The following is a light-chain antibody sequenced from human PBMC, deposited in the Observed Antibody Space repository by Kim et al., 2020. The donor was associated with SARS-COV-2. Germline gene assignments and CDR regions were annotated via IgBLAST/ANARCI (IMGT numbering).Light chain of an antibody. CDR2: DAS. CDR3: QQRSNWPMYT. Sequence: SPPGERATPPCRASQSVSSYLAWYQQKPGQAPRLLIYDASNRATGIPARFSGSGSGTDFTLTISSLEPEDFAVYYCQQRSNWPMYTFGQGSKLEI. V-gene: IGKV3-11*01. J-gene: IGKJ2*01. CDR1: QSVSSY.